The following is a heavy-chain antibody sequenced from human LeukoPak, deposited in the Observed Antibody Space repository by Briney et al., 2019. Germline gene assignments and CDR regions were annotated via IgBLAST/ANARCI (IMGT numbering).Heavy chain of an antibody. CDR1: GFTLAAYR. CDR2: INSDGRNA. Sequence: PGGSLRLSSVASGFTLAAYRMHWGRQHPGKGLVWVSRINSDGRNAVYADSVKGRFTFSRDIATNTLFLQMNSVRVEDTAVYYCGREAHCGTDCSFYADFWGQGTLVTVSS. V-gene: IGHV3-74*01. J-gene: IGHJ4*02. CDR3: GREAHCGTDCSFYADF. D-gene: IGHD2-21*02.